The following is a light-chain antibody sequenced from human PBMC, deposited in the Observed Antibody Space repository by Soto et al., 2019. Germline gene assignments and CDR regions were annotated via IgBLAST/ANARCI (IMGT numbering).Light chain of an antibody. CDR3: QQYNEWPTLT. CDR2: DTS. CDR1: QIVIGN. J-gene: IGKJ4*01. Sequence: EIVLTKSASSLSVSKGERATHCCRVCQIVIGNLAWYLQVSVQALRLLISDTSNRSSEIPYRFSGSSSGIDFTLTIHTLQSEHVAVYYSQQYNEWPTLTFGGGTEVDIK. V-gene: IGKV3-15*01.